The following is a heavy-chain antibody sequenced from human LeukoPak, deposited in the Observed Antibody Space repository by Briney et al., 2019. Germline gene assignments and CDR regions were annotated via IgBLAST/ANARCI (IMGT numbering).Heavy chain of an antibody. CDR2: INHSGST. CDR1: GGSFSGYY. D-gene: IGHD1-26*01. J-gene: IGHJ4*02. CDR3: ARRSGSYYPFDY. V-gene: IGHV4-34*01. Sequence: SETLSLTCAAYGGSFSGYYWSWIRQPPGKGLEWIGEINHSGSTNYNPSLKSRVTISVDTSKNQFSLKLSSVTAADTAVYYCARRSGSYYPFDYWGQGTLVTVSS.